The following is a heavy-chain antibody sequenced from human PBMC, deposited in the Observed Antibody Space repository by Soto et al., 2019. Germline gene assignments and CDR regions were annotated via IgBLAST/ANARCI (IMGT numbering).Heavy chain of an antibody. CDR3: ARAMVRLFGSGSSRPYGLDV. V-gene: IGHV1-18*01. CDR1: RDSFNNQD. J-gene: IGHJ6*02. D-gene: IGHD3-10*01. CDR2: LSTYNDNT. Sequence: ASVKVSCKDSRDSFNNQDFPWVRQAPGHGLEWMGRLSTYNDNTTYAQKFQGRVTMTADTSTTTAYMELRSLTSDDTAVYYCARAMVRLFGSGSSRPYGLDVWGQGTTVTVSS.